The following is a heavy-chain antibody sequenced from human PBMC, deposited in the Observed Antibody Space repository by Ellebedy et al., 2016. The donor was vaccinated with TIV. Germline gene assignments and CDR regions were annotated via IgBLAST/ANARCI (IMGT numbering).Heavy chain of an antibody. V-gene: IGHV3-74*01. J-gene: IGHJ4*02. D-gene: IGHD6-13*01. CDR1: GFTFSTYW. Sequence: PGGSLRLSCAASGFTFSTYWMHWVRQAPGKGLMWVSRINTDGSSTGYADSVKGRFTISRDNAKNTLYLQMNGLRAEDTALYYCAREVWYPASWGQGTLVTVSS. CDR3: AREVWYPAS. CDR2: INTDGSST.